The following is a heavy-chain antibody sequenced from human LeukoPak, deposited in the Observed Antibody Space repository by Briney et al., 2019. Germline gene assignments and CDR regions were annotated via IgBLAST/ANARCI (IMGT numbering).Heavy chain of an antibody. V-gene: IGHV3-30*04. CDR3: ARAGEAAGTHFDS. D-gene: IGHD6-13*01. J-gene: IGHJ4*02. CDR1: GFTFSTYA. Sequence: GRSLRPSRAASGFTFSTYAMHWVRQAPGKGLEWVAVLSSDGSNKYYADSVKGRFIISRDNSKNTLYLQMNSLRDEDTAVYYCARAGEAAGTHFDSWGQGTLVTVSS. CDR2: LSSDGSNK.